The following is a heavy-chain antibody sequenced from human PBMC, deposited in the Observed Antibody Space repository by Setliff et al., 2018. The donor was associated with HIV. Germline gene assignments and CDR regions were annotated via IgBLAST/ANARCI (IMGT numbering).Heavy chain of an antibody. V-gene: IGHV3-48*01. D-gene: IGHD3-22*01. CDR1: GFAFSDNP. CDR2: IRGKSDII. Sequence: GESLKISCAASGFAFSDNPMNWVRQAPGKGLEWISHIRGKSDIIKYAESVMGRFTISRDNAKNSLYLEMNSLRAEDTAIYYCARDYNYIFDSWGQGVLVTVSS. J-gene: IGHJ4*02. CDR3: ARDYNYIFDS.